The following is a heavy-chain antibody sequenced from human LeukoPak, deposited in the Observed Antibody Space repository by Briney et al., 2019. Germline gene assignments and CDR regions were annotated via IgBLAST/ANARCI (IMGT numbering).Heavy chain of an antibody. CDR1: GDSISSYY. Sequence: PSETLSLTCAVSGDSISSYYWSWIRQPPGKGLEWIGYIYNTGGTDYNPSLKSRVTISLDTSKNQFSLKLTSVTAADTAVYHCAREYSSGWSGAGYWGQGTLVTVSS. V-gene: IGHV4-59*01. D-gene: IGHD6-19*01. J-gene: IGHJ4*02. CDR2: IYNTGGT. CDR3: AREYSSGWSGAGY.